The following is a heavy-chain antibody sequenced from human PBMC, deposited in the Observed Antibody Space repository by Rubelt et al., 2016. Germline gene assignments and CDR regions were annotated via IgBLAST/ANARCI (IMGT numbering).Heavy chain of an antibody. Sequence: QVQLVQSGAEVKKPGASVKVSCKASGYTFTGYYMHWVRQAPGQGLEWMGWINPNSGGTNYAQKVQCRVTSTRDTSISTAYMELSRLRSDDTAVYYCARVGSGKRPKGYFDYWGQGTLVTVSS. D-gene: IGHD3-3*01. CDR3: ARVGSGKRPKGYFDY. CDR2: INPNSGGT. CDR1: GYTFTGYY. V-gene: IGHV1-2*01. J-gene: IGHJ4*02.